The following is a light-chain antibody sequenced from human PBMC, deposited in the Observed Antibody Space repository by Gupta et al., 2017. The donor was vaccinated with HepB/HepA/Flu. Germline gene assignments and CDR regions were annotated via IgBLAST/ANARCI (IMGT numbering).Light chain of an antibody. J-gene: IGKJ2*01. CDR2: GAS. CDR1: QSVSSS. Sequence: ELVLTQSPATLSVSPAERATLPCRASQSVSSSLAWYQLKAGQAPRLLIHGASTRATGIPARFSGSGSGTEFTLTISSLQSEDFAVYYCQQYKSWPRTFGQGTKLEI. V-gene: IGKV3-15*01. CDR3: QQYKSWPRT.